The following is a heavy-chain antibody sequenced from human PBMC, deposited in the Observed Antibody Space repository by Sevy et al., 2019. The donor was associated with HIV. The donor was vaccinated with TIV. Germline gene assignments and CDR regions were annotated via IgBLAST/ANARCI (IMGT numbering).Heavy chain of an antibody. D-gene: IGHD3-3*01. J-gene: IGHJ4*02. Sequence: SETLSLTCTVSGGSISSSSYYWGWIRQRPEKGLEWIRRIYYSGSTYFNPSLKSRITISVDTSKNQFSLKLSSVTAADTAVYYCARHLEGLIDYWGQGTLVTVSS. CDR2: IYYSGST. CDR1: GGSISSSSYY. V-gene: IGHV4-39*01. CDR3: ARHLEGLIDY.